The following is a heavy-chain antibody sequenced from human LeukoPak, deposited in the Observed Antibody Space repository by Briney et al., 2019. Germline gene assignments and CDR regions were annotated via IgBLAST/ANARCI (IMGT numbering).Heavy chain of an antibody. V-gene: IGHV3-23*01. D-gene: IGHD3-10*01. CDR3: ANSRGYGSGNL. CDR1: GFTFSSYA. Sequence: GGSLRLSCAASGFTFSSYAMSWVRQAPGKGLEWISAVSGSGDRTYYAGSVKGRFTISRDNSKNIVYLRMNSLRAEDTAVYFCANSRGYGSGNLWGQGTLVTVSS. J-gene: IGHJ4*02. CDR2: VSGSGDRT.